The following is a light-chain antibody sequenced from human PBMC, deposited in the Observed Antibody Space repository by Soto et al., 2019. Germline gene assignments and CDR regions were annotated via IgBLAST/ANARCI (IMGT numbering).Light chain of an antibody. CDR1: QSLNSN. Sequence: ETAMTQSPATLSVSPGETVTLSCRTSQSLNSNLAWYQQKLGQPPRVLIYGASTTATGIPARFSGSGTGTEFTLTISSLQSEDFAVYYCLHYYEWPRWTFGQGTKVDIK. V-gene: IGKV3-15*01. CDR2: GAS. CDR3: LHYYEWPRWT. J-gene: IGKJ1*01.